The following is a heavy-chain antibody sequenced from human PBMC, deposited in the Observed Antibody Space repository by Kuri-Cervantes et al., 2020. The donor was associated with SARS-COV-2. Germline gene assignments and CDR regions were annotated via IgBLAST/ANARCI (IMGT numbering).Heavy chain of an antibody. CDR1: GFTFSSYG. D-gene: IGHD1-26*01. V-gene: IGHV3-33*01. CDR3: AREGVGATTYYYYGMDV. Sequence: GESLKISCAASGFTFSSYGMHWVRQAPGKGLEWVAVIWYDGSNKYYADSVKGRFTISRDNSKNTLYLQMNSLRAEDTAVYYCAREGVGATTYYYYGMDVWGQGTTVTVSS. CDR2: IWYDGSNK. J-gene: IGHJ6*02.